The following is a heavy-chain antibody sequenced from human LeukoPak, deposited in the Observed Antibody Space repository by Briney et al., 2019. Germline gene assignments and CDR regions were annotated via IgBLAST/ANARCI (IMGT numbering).Heavy chain of an antibody. CDR2: VYYSGTT. V-gene: IGHV4-38-2*02. Sequence: SSETLSLSCTVSGYSISSGYYWGWIRQPPGKGLEWIGNVYYSGTTYYNPSLQSRDTISVDTSMNQFSLKLSSVTAADTAVYYCARTQVISSGWYDYWGQGTLVTVSS. CDR1: GYSISSGYY. J-gene: IGHJ4*02. D-gene: IGHD6-19*01. CDR3: ARTQVISSGWYDY.